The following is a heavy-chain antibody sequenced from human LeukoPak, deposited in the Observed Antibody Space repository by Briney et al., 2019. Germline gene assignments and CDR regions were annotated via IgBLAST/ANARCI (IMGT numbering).Heavy chain of an antibody. Sequence: ASVKVSCKASGYTFTRYYMYWVRQAPGQGLEWMGIINPSGGSTSYSQEFQGRVTMTSVTSTSTVYMELSSLRSEDTAVYYCARVHDYGDLRYLDYWGQGTLVTVSS. CDR2: INPSGGST. CDR3: ARVHDYGDLRYLDY. D-gene: IGHD4-17*01. CDR1: GYTFTRYY. J-gene: IGHJ4*02. V-gene: IGHV1-46*01.